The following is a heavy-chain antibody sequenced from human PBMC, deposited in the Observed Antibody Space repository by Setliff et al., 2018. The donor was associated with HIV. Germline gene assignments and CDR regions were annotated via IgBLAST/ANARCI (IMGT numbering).Heavy chain of an antibody. V-gene: IGHV1-46*01. D-gene: IGHD6-13*01. Sequence: ASVKVSCKASADTFTNCLINWVRQAPGQGLEWMGVINPSSGDTLYAQNFQGRVTVTRDTSTSTVYMELSSLRSEDTAVYFCAIGSSNWPHRPNNYYFDYWGQGTPVTVSS. CDR1: ADTFTNCL. CDR2: INPSSGDT. J-gene: IGHJ4*02. CDR3: AIGSSNWPHRPNNYYFDY.